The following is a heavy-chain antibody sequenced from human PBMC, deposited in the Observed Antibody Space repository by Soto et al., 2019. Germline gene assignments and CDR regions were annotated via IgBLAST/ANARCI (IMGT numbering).Heavy chain of an antibody. Sequence: EGSLRLSCAASGFTFSSYGMHWVRQAPGKGLEWVAVISYDGSNKYYADSVKGRFTISRDNSKNTLYLQMNSLRAEDTAVYYCAKDLDYGDYRRHDGFDIRGHVTLLTFSS. CDR1: GFTFSSYG. J-gene: IGHJ3*02. D-gene: IGHD4-17*01. CDR2: ISYDGSNK. CDR3: AKDLDYGDYRRHDGFDI. V-gene: IGHV3-30*18.